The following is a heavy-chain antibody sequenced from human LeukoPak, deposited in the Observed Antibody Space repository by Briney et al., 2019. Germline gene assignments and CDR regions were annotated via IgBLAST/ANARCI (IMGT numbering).Heavy chain of an antibody. CDR2: ISSSGSTI. V-gene: IGHV3-11*04. J-gene: IGHJ4*02. D-gene: IGHD2-21*02. CDR3: ASDTKGVFCGGDCYGSFDY. Sequence: GGSLRLSCTASGFTFGDYAMSWFRQAPGKGLEWVSYISSSGSTIYYADSVKGRFTISRDNSKNTLYLQMNSLRAEDTAVYYCASDTKGVFCGGDCYGSFDYWGQGTLVTVSS. CDR1: GFTFGDYA.